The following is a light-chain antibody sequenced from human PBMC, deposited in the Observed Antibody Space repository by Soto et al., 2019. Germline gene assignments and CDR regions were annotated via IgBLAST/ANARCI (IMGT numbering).Light chain of an antibody. V-gene: IGKV4-1*01. Sequence: DIVMTQSPDSLAMSLGERATISCKSSRSVLYSSNNKNYLAWYQQKPGQPPKLLIYWASTPESGVPDRFSGSGSGTDLTLTISSLQAEDVAVYYCQQYYSIPHTFGQGTKLEI. CDR1: RSVLYSSNNKNY. CDR3: QQYYSIPHT. CDR2: WAS. J-gene: IGKJ2*01.